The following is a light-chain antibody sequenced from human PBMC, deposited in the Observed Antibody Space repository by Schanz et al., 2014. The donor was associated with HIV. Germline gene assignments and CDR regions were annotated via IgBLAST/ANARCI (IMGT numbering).Light chain of an antibody. J-gene: IGLJ2*01. V-gene: IGLV2-8*01. CDR2: EVN. Sequence: QSALTQPPSASGSPGQSVTVSCTGTSSDVGRSNYLSWYQQYPGKAPKVMIYEVNKRPSGVPDRFSGSKSGNTASLTVSGLQAEDEADYYCCSYTGSGTLVFGGGTKLTVL. CDR3: CSYTGSGTLV. CDR1: SSDVGRSNY.